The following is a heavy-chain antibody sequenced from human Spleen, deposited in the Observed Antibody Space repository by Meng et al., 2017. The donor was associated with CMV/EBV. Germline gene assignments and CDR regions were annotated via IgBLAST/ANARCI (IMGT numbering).Heavy chain of an antibody. D-gene: IGHD3-22*01. V-gene: IGHV3-49*04. J-gene: IGHJ4*02. Sequence: GESLKISCTASGFTFGDYAMSWVRQAPGKGLEWVGFIRSKAYGGTTEYAASVKGRFTIPRDDSKSIAYLQMNSLKTEDTAVYYCTTGPTYYYDSSGYFPSRDYWGQGTLVTVSS. CDR1: GFTFGDYA. CDR2: IRSKAYGGTT. CDR3: TTGPTYYYDSSGYFPSRDY.